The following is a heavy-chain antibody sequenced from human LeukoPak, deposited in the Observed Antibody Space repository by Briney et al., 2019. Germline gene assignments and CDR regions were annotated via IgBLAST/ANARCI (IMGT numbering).Heavy chain of an antibody. J-gene: IGHJ4*02. CDR1: GFTFSSYS. V-gene: IGHV3-21*01. Sequence: GGSLRLSCAASGFTFSSYSMNWVRQAPGKGLEWGSSISSSSSYIYYADSVKGRFTISRDNAKNSLYLQMNSLRAEDTAVYYCARDFFVRVLDYWGQGNLVTVSS. D-gene: IGHD3-10*01. CDR2: ISSSSSYI. CDR3: ARDFFVRVLDY.